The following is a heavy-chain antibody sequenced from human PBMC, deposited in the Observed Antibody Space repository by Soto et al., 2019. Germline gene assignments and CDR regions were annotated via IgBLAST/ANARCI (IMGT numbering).Heavy chain of an antibody. CDR2: INPNSGGT. J-gene: IGHJ6*02. V-gene: IGHV1-2*02. CDR3: ARSVDTAMVTGRDYYYGMDV. CDR1: GYTFTGYY. Sequence: RASVKVSCKASGYTFTGYYMHWVRQAPGQGLEWMGWINPNSGGTSYAQKFQGRVTMTRDTSISTAYMELSRLRSDDTAVYYCARSVDTAMVTGRDYYYGMDVWGQGTTVTVSS. D-gene: IGHD5-18*01.